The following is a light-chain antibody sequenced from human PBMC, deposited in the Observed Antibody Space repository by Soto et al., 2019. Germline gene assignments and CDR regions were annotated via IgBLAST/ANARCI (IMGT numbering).Light chain of an antibody. CDR1: QSLLHSNGYNY. V-gene: IGKV2-28*01. CDR2: LGS. J-gene: IGKJ1*01. CDR3: MQALQTPPWT. Sequence: DIVMTQSPLSLPVTPGEPPSISCRSSQSLLHSNGYNYLDRYLQKPGQSPQLLIYLGSNRASGVPDRFSGSGSGTDFTLKVSRVEAEDVGVYYCMQALQTPPWTFGQGTKVEIK.